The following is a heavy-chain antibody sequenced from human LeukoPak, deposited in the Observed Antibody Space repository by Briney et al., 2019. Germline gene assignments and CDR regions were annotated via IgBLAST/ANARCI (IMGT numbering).Heavy chain of an antibody. CDR2: ISSSSSYI. Sequence: GGSLRLSCAASGFTFSSYSMNWVRQAPGKGLEWVSSISSSSSYIYYADSVKGRFTISRDNAKNSLYLHMNSLRAEDTAVYYCTCDLDRTDGLWGQGTMVTVSS. CDR3: TCDLDRTDGL. V-gene: IGHV3-21*01. D-gene: IGHD2-8*01. J-gene: IGHJ3*01. CDR1: GFTFSSYS.